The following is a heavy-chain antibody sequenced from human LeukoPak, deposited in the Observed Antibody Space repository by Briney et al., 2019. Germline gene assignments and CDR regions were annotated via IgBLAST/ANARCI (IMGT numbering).Heavy chain of an antibody. D-gene: IGHD3-16*01. V-gene: IGHV3-21*06. CDR1: GFTFSSYS. J-gene: IGHJ4*02. Sequence: GGSLRLSCAASGFTFSSYSMNWVRQAPGKGLEWVSSISSSSSYIYYADSVKGRFTISRDNAKNSLYLQMNSLRAEDTAVYYRARDDRDYVWGSYSDYWGQGTLVTVSS. CDR3: ARDDRDYVWGSYSDY. CDR2: ISSSSSYI.